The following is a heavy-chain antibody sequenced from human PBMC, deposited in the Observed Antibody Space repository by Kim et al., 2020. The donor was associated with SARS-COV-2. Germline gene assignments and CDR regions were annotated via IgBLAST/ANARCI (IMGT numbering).Heavy chain of an antibody. CDR3: AKDEAIGSSVFQH. J-gene: IGHJ1*01. Sequence: GGSLRLSCAASGFTFSSYAMSWVRQAPGKGLEWVSAVSGSGGSTYYPDSVKGRFTISRDNSKNTLYLQMNSLRAEDTAVYYCAKDEAIGSSVFQHWGQGTLVTVSS. CDR2: VSGSGGST. D-gene: IGHD6-6*01. V-gene: IGHV3-23*01. CDR1: GFTFSSYA.